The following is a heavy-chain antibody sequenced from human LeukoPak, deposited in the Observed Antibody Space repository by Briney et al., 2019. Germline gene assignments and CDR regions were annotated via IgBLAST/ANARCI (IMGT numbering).Heavy chain of an antibody. CDR2: IYPANSDT. CDR1: GYTFTEYW. D-gene: IGHD3-10*01. V-gene: IGHV5-51*01. J-gene: IGHJ5*02. CDR3: ARERESGSSWFDP. Sequence: GESLKISCKASGYTFTEYWIGWVRQMPGKGLEWMAIIYPANSDTRYSASFQGHVTISADKSITTAYLQWSSLTASDTAMYYCARERESGSSWFDPWGQGTLVTVS.